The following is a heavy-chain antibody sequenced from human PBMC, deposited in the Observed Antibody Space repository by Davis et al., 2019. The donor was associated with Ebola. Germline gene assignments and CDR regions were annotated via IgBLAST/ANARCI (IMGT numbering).Heavy chain of an antibody. Sequence: SVKVSCKTSAGSFSSHPISWVRQAPRQGLEWRGGIIPIFDKTHYAQKFQGRITITADASTSTAYMELSSLRSEETATYFCARDFDGGNYYFDYWGPGTPVTVSS. CDR3: ARDFDGGNYYFDY. CDR1: AGSFSSHP. V-gene: IGHV1-69*13. D-gene: IGHD3-9*01. CDR2: IIPIFDKT. J-gene: IGHJ4*02.